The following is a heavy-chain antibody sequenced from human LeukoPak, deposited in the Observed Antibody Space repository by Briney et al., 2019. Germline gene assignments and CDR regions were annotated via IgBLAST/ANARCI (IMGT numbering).Heavy chain of an antibody. V-gene: IGHV3-21*01. Sequence: GGSLRLSCAASGFTFSSYSMNWVRQAPGKGLEWVSSISSSSSYIYYADSVKGRFTISRDNAKNSLYLQMNSLRAEDTAVYYCARDGSSLYCSGGSCYSVDAFDIWGQGTMVTVSS. CDR1: GFTFSSYS. D-gene: IGHD2-15*01. CDR3: ARDGSSLYCSGGSCYSVDAFDI. J-gene: IGHJ3*02. CDR2: ISSSSSYI.